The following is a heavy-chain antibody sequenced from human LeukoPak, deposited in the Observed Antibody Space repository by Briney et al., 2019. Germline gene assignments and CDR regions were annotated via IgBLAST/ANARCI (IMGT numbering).Heavy chain of an antibody. CDR2: IYYSGST. Sequence: SETLSLTCTVSGGSISSSSYYWGWIRQPPGKGLEWIGSIYYSGSTYYNPSLKSRVTISVDTSKNQFSLKLSSVTAADTAVYYCARAQRGYFDLNFDYWGQGTLVTVSS. V-gene: IGHV4-39*07. J-gene: IGHJ4*02. CDR1: GGSISSSSYY. CDR3: ARAQRGYFDLNFDY. D-gene: IGHD3-9*01.